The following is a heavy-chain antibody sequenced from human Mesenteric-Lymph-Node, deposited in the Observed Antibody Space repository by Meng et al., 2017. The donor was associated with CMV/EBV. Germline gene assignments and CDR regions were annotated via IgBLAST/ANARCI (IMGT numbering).Heavy chain of an antibody. CDR3: TRHQWGWVVPAATFSYYGMDV. J-gene: IGHJ6*02. CDR1: GFTFSGSA. Sequence: GESLKISCAASGFTFSGSAMHWVRQASGKGLEWVGRIRSKANSYATAYAASVKGRFTISRDDSKNTAYLQMNSLKTEDTAVYYCTRHQWGWVVPAATFSYYGMDVWGQGTTVTVSS. CDR2: IRSKANSYAT. D-gene: IGHD2-2*01. V-gene: IGHV3-73*01.